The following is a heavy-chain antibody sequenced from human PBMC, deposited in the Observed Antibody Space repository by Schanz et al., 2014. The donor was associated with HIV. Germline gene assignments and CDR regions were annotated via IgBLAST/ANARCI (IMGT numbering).Heavy chain of an antibody. CDR1: GYTFSGHY. CDR3: ARGDILTGLYPYYFDS. V-gene: IGHV1-2*02. CDR2: INPNSGGT. J-gene: IGHJ4*02. Sequence: QVQLVQSGAEVKKPGASVKVSCKASGYTFSGHYLHWVRQAPGQGLEWMGWINPNSGGTNYAQKFQGRVTLTRDTSTSTVYMQLSSLTSDDTAVYYCARGDILTGLYPYYFDSWGQGTLVTVSS. D-gene: IGHD3-9*01.